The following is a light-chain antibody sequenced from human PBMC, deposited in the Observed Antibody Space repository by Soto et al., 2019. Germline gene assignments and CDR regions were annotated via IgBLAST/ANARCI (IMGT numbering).Light chain of an antibody. Sequence: QSALTQPPSASGSPGQSVAISCTGTSSDVGGYNYVSWYQQHPGKAPKLMIYEVNKRPSGVPDRFSGSKSGNTASLTVSGLKAQDEADYYCSSYAGSSNVFGTGTTLTVL. CDR1: SSDVGGYNY. V-gene: IGLV2-8*01. CDR2: EVN. J-gene: IGLJ1*01. CDR3: SSYAGSSNV.